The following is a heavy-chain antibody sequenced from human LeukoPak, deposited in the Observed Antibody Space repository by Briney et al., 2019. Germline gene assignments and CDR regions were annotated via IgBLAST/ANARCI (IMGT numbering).Heavy chain of an antibody. J-gene: IGHJ6*02. CDR2: ISTHNGNT. Sequence: ASVKVSCKASGYTFTNYGINWVRQAPGQGLEWMGWISTHNGNTNYAQKLQGRVTMTTDTSTSTAYMELRSLRSDDTAVYYCARGPYCSPTSCNYYYYSMGVWGQGTTVTVSS. D-gene: IGHD2-2*01. V-gene: IGHV1-18*01. CDR1: GYTFTNYG. CDR3: ARGPYCSPTSCNYYYYSMGV.